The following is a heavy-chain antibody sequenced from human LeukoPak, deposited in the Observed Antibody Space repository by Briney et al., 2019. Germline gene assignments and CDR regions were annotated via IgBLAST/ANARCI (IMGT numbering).Heavy chain of an antibody. CDR1: GGSISSSSYY. Sequence: SETLSLTCTVSGGSISSSSYYWGWIRQPPGKGLEWIGSIYYSGSTYYNPSLKSRVTISVDTSKNQFSLKLSSVTAADTAVYYCASFVVVPAAIGYFDYWGQGTLVTASS. V-gene: IGHV4-39*01. D-gene: IGHD2-2*01. CDR2: IYYSGST. CDR3: ASFVVVPAAIGYFDY. J-gene: IGHJ4*02.